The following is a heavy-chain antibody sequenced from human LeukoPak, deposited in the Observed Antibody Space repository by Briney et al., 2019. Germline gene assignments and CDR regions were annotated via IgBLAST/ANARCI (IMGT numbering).Heavy chain of an antibody. J-gene: IGHJ6*02. D-gene: IGHD4-11*01. CDR3: ARPTTYYYYAMDV. Sequence: SETLSLTCAVYGGSFSGYYWSWIRQPPGKGLEWIGEINHSGSTNYNPSLKSRVTISVDTSKNQFSLKLRSVTAAGTAVYYCARPTTYYYYAMDVWGQGTTVTVSS. V-gene: IGHV4-34*01. CDR2: INHSGST. CDR1: GGSFSGYY.